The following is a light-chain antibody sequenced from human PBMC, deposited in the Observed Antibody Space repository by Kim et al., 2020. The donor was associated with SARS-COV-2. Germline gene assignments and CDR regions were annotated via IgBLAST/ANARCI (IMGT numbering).Light chain of an antibody. V-gene: IGLV3-19*01. J-gene: IGLJ3*02. CDR1: SLRSYY. CDR3: NSRDSSVNHLV. Sequence: ALGQTVRTTCQGDSLRSYYTSWYQQKPGQAPVLVLYGKNNRPSGIPDRFSGSSSGNTASLTITGAQAEDEADYYCNSRDSSVNHLVFGGGTQLTVL. CDR2: GKN.